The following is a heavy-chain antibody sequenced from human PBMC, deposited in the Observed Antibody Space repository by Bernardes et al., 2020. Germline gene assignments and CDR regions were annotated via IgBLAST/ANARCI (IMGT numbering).Heavy chain of an antibody. CDR1: GDSVSSNSAA. Sequence: QTLSLTFAISGDSVSSNSAAWNWIRQSPSRGLEWLGRTYYRSKWYNDYAVSVKSRITINPDTSKNQFSLQLNSVTPEDTAVYYCQREGDYGYYYGMDVWGQGTTVTVSS. J-gene: IGHJ6*02. D-gene: IGHD4-17*01. CDR2: TYYRSKWYN. V-gene: IGHV6-1*01. CDR3: QREGDYGYYYGMDV.